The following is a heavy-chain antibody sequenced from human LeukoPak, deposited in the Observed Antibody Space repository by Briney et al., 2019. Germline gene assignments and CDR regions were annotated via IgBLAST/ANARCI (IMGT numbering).Heavy chain of an antibody. CDR3: ARENPNEYYFDY. D-gene: IGHD1-1*01. Sequence: SQTLSLTCTVSGGSISSGGYYWSWIRQHPGKGLEWIGCIYYSGSTYYNPSLKSRVTISVDTSKNQFSLKLSSVTAADTAVYYCARENPNEYYFDYWGQGTLVTVSS. V-gene: IGHV4-31*03. CDR1: GGSISSGGYY. J-gene: IGHJ4*02. CDR2: IYYSGST.